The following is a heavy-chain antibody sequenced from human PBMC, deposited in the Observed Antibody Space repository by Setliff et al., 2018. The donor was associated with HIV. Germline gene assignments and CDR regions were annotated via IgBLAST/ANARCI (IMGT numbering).Heavy chain of an antibody. Sequence: SETLSLTCAVYGESFSGHYWSWIRQPPGKGLEWIGEINHGGMYDTGTSNYNPSLESRVTISGDTSKNQFSLKLSSVTAADTAVYYCARGVRGVIIDWYYFDYWGQGTLVTVSS. CDR3: ARGVRGVIIDWYYFDY. CDR1: GESFSGHY. J-gene: IGHJ4*02. V-gene: IGHV4-34*01. D-gene: IGHD3-10*01. CDR2: INHGGMYDTGTS.